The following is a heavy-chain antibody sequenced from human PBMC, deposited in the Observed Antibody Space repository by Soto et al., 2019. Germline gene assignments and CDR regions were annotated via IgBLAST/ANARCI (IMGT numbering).Heavy chain of an antibody. CDR3: ARPDPTFGVVPPLYGMDV. CDR2: IIPIFGTA. J-gene: IGHJ6*02. D-gene: IGHD3-3*01. V-gene: IGHV1-69*13. Sequence: ASVKVSCKASGATFSFSSYAISWVRQAPGQGLEWMGGIIPIFGTANYAQKFQGRVTITADESTSTAYMELNNLRSEDTAVYYCARPDPTFGVVPPLYGMDVWGQGTTVNVSS. CDR1: GATFSFSSYA.